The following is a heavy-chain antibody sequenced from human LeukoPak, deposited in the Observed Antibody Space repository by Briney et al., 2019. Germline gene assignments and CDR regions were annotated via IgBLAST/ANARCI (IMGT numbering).Heavy chain of an antibody. CDR3: ASGDPPVAANDY. Sequence: GASVKVSCKASGGTFSSYAISWVRQAPGQGLEWMGGIIPIFGTANYAQKFQGRVTITADESTSTAYMELSSLRSEDTAVYYCASGDPPVAANDYWGQGTLVTVSS. V-gene: IGHV1-69*13. J-gene: IGHJ4*02. CDR2: IIPIFGTA. CDR1: GGTFSSYA. D-gene: IGHD6-19*01.